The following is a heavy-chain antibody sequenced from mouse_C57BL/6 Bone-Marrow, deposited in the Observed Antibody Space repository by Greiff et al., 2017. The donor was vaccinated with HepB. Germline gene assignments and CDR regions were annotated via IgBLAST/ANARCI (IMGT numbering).Heavy chain of an antibody. D-gene: IGHD6-1*01. J-gene: IGHJ4*01. CDR3: ARSVCPYAMDY. CDR1: GYTFTDYY. V-gene: IGHV1-76*01. Sequence: VQVVESGAELVRPGASVKLSCKASGYTFTDYYINWVKQRPGQGLEWIARIYPGSGNTYYNEKFKGKATLTAEKSSSTAYMQLSSLTSEDSAVYFCARSVCPYAMDYWGQGTSVTVSS. CDR2: IYPGSGNT.